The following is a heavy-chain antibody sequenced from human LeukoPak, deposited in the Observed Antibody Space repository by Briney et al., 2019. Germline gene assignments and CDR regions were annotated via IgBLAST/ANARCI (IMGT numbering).Heavy chain of an antibody. D-gene: IGHD3-9*01. CDR2: IYYSGST. Sequence: SETLSLTCAVYGGSFSGCYWSWIRQPPGKGLEWIGYIYYSGSTNYNPSLKSRVTISVDTSKNQFSLKLSSVTAADTAVYYCARQKYYDILTGYYKGGNYFDYWGQGTLVTVSS. CDR1: GGSFSGCY. CDR3: ARQKYYDILTGYYKGGNYFDY. V-gene: IGHV4-59*01. J-gene: IGHJ4*02.